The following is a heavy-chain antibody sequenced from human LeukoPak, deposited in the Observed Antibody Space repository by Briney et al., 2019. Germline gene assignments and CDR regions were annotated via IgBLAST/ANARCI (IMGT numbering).Heavy chain of an antibody. J-gene: IGHJ5*02. CDR1: GGSISSXSYY. V-gene: IGHV4-39*07. CDR3: ARQGHCSSTSCYYNWFDP. Sequence: PSETXXLTCTVSGGSISSXSYYWGXIXXPXGXGLXWXXSIYYSGSTYYNPSLKSRVTISVDTSKNQFSLKLSSVTAADTAVYYCARQGHCSSTSCYYNWFDPWGQGTLVTVSS. D-gene: IGHD2-2*01. CDR2: IYYSGST.